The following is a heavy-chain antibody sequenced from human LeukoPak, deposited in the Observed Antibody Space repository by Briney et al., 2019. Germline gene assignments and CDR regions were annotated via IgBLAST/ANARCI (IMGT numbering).Heavy chain of an antibody. Sequence: ASVKDSSKASGYTFTSYGISWVRQAPGQGLEWMGWISAYNGNTNYAQKLQGRVTMTTDTSTSTAYMELRSLRSDDTAVYYCARDVDYYDSSGHYDYWGQGTLVTVSS. CDR3: ARDVDYYDSSGHYDY. D-gene: IGHD3-22*01. V-gene: IGHV1-18*01. J-gene: IGHJ4*02. CDR1: GYTFTSYG. CDR2: ISAYNGNT.